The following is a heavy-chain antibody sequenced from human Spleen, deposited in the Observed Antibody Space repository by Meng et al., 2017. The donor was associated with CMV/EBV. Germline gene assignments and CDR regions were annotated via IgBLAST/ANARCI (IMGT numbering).Heavy chain of an antibody. V-gene: IGHV1-69*01. J-gene: IGHJ2*01. CDR3: ARDQYCTRTSCYTNDWYFDL. Sequence: FRKHGISWVRHAPGLRPEWMGGIIPRVGVTNYAPKFQGRVKMTADESTHTIYMELSSLRSGDTAMYYCARDQYCTRTSCYTNDWYFDLWGRGTLVTVSS. CDR1: FRKHG. D-gene: IGHD2-2*02. CDR2: IIPRVGVT.